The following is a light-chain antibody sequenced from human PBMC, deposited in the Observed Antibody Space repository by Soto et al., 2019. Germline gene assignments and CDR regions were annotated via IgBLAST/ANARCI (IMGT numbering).Light chain of an antibody. J-gene: IGLJ1*01. V-gene: IGLV2-23*02. CDR3: CSYAGSTTFV. CDR2: EVS. Sequence: QSALTQPASVSGSPGQSITISCTGTSSDVGSYNVVSWYQQHPGKAPKLLIYEVSERPSGISNRFSGSKSGFTASLTISGLQAEDEAAYYCCSYAGSTTFVFGTGTKLTVL. CDR1: SSDVGSYNV.